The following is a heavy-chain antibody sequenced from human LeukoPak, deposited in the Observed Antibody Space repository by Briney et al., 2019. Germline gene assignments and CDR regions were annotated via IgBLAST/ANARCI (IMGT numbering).Heavy chain of an antibody. CDR3: AKDHCRGGSCYSHFDY. CDR2: IWYDGSNK. CDR1: GFTFSSYG. D-gene: IGHD2-15*01. J-gene: IGHJ4*02. Sequence: PGGSLRLSCAASGFTFSSYGMHWVRQAPGKGLEWVAVIWYDGSNKYYADSVKGRFTISRDNSKNTLYLQMNSLRAEDTAVYYCAKDHCRGGSCYSHFDYWGQGTLVTVSS. V-gene: IGHV3-30*02.